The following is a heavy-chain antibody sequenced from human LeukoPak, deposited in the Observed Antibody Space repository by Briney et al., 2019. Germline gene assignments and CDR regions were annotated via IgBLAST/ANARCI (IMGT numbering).Heavy chain of an antibody. CDR2: ISAYNGNT. CDR1: GYTFTSYG. Sequence: ASVKVSCKASGYTFTSYGISWGRQAPGQGLEWMGWISAYNGNTNYAQKLQGRVTMTTDTSTSTAYMELRSLRSDDTAVYYCAREHIAAARDQYFQHWGQGTLVTVSS. J-gene: IGHJ1*01. CDR3: AREHIAAARDQYFQH. D-gene: IGHD6-13*01. V-gene: IGHV1-18*01.